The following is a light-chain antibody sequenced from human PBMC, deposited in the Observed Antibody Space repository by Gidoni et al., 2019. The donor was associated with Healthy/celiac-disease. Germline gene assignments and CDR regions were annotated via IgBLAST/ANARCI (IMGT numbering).Light chain of an antibody. J-gene: IGKJ2*01. CDR2: CAS. Sequence: RATINCKSSQSVLYSSNNKNYLAWYQQKPGQPPKLLIYCASTREYGVPDRFSGSGSGTDFTLTISSLQAEDVAVYYCQQYYSTPYTFXQXTKLXIK. V-gene: IGKV4-1*01. CDR1: QSVLYSSNNKNY. CDR3: QQYYSTPYT.